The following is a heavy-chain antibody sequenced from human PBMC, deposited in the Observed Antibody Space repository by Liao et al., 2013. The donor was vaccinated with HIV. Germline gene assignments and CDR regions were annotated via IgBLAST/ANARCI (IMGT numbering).Heavy chain of an antibody. CDR2: IYYTGST. Sequence: QVQLQESGPGLVKPSETLSLTCTVSGGSISSYYWSWIRQPPGTGLDWIGYIYYTGSTNYNPSLKRRVTILVDTSKNQFSLKLSSVTAADTAVYYCARTDQYYDYWRGYENWFDPWGQGTLVTVSS. CDR3: ARTDQYYDYWRGYENWFDP. D-gene: IGHD3-3*01. CDR1: GGSISSYY. J-gene: IGHJ5*02. V-gene: IGHV4-59*12.